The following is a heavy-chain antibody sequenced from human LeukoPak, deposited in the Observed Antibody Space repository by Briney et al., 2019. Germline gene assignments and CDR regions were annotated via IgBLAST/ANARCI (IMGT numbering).Heavy chain of an antibody. D-gene: IGHD3-10*01. Sequence: GASVKVSCKASGYSLTGYYMHWVRQAPGQGLEWMGWINPNSGGTKYAQKFQGWVTMTRDTSISTAYMELSRLRSDDTAVYYCARPRRFGELYEGLDIWGQGTMVTVSS. V-gene: IGHV1-2*04. CDR3: ARPRRFGELYEGLDI. CDR2: INPNSGGT. J-gene: IGHJ3*02. CDR1: GYSLTGYY.